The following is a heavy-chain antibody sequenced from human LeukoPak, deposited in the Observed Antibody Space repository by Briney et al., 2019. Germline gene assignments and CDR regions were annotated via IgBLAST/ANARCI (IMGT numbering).Heavy chain of an antibody. D-gene: IGHD3-22*01. Sequence: SETLSLTCTVSGYSISSGYYWGWIRQPPGKGLEWIGSIYHSGSTYYNPSLKSRVTISVDTSKNQFSLKLSSVTAADTAVYYCAREPRDYYDSSGYYGVWGQGTLVTVSS. J-gene: IGHJ4*02. CDR2: IYHSGST. CDR3: AREPRDYYDSSGYYGV. CDR1: GYSISSGYY. V-gene: IGHV4-38-2*02.